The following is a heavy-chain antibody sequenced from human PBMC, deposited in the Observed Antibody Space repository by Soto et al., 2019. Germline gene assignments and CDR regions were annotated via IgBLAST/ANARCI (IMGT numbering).Heavy chain of an antibody. V-gene: IGHV3-23*01. CDR2: ISGSGGST. CDR3: AKVALDRNAFDI. CDR1: GLTFSSYA. J-gene: IGHJ3*02. Sequence: PGGSLRLSCAASGLTFSSYAMSWVRRAPGKGLEWVSAISGSGGSTYYADSVKGRFTISRDNSKNTLYLQMNSLRAEDTAVYYCAKVALDRNAFDIWGQGTMVTVSS.